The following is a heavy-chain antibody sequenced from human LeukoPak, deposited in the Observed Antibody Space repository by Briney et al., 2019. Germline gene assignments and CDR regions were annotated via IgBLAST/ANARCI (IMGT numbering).Heavy chain of an antibody. CDR2: IRNKANGYTT. CDR3: AQLTGDYYFDS. J-gene: IGHJ4*02. Sequence: GGSLRLSCAASGFTFSSYGMHWVRQAPGKGLEWVGRIRNKANGYTTEYAASVKGRFTISRDDAQNSVYLQMNSLKTEDTAMYYCAQLTGDYYFDSWGQGTLVTVSS. CDR1: GFTFSSYG. V-gene: IGHV3-72*01. D-gene: IGHD7-27*01.